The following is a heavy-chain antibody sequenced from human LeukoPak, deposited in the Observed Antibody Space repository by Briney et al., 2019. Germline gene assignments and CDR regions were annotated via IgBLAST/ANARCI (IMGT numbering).Heavy chain of an antibody. D-gene: IGHD1-1*01. J-gene: IGHJ6*03. CDR3: ARGGTTGTTTLWYYYYYMDV. V-gene: IGHV4-61*10. Sequence: SETLSLTCTVSGGSISSGSYYWSWIRQPAGKGLEWIGYIYYSGSTNYNPSLKSRVTISVDTSKNQFSLKLSSVTAADTAVYYCARGGTTGTTTLWYYYYYMDVWGKGTTVTVSS. CDR2: IYYSGST. CDR1: GGSISSGSYY.